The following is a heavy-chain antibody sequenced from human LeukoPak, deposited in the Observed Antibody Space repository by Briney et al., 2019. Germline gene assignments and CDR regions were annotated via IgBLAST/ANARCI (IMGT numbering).Heavy chain of an antibody. V-gene: IGHV1-8*01. J-gene: IGHJ5*02. D-gene: IGHD3-3*01. CDR2: MNPNSGNT. CDR1: GYTFTSYD. CDR3: ARGTYYDFWSGYSNWFDP. Sequence: GASVKVSCRASGYTFTSYDINWVRQATGQGLEWMGWMNPNSGNTGYAQKFQGRVTMTRNTSISTAYMELSSLRSEDTAVYHCARGTYYDFWSGYSNWFDPWGQGTLVTVSS.